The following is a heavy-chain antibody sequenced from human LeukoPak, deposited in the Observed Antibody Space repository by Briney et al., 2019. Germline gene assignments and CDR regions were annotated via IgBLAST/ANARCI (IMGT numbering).Heavy chain of an antibody. D-gene: IGHD1-14*01. CDR1: VYTFPNHG. CDR2: ISAYNGNT. Sequence: ASVTVSCLPSVYTFPNHGISWVRQAPGQGLEWLGWISAYNGNTNYAQKLQGRVTMTTDTSTSTAYMELSSLRSEDTAVYYCARNHYYYYMDVWGKGTTVTVSS. CDR3: ARNHYYYYMDV. J-gene: IGHJ6*03. V-gene: IGHV1-18*01.